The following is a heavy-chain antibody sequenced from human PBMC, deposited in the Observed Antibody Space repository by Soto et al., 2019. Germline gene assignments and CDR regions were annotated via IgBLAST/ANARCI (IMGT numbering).Heavy chain of an antibody. CDR1: GFSLSAYGVR. CDR2: IHWNDDK. Sequence: SGPTLVNPTHTLTLTCSFSGFSLSAYGVRVIWFRQPPGETLEWLALIHWNDDKRYSPYLKSRLTITKDTSKNQVVLTLTNLDPLDTGTYFCAHTKDSSGFLTSWGQGILVTVSS. D-gene: IGHD3-22*01. J-gene: IGHJ5*02. CDR3: AHTKDSSGFLTS. V-gene: IGHV2-5*01.